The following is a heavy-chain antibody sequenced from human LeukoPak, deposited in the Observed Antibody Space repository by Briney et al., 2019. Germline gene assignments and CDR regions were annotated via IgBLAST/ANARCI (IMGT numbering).Heavy chain of an antibody. V-gene: IGHV3-13*01. J-gene: IGHJ6*02. CDR3: ARDPSGRGMDV. Sequence: GGSLRLSCAASGFTFSSYDMQWVRQVIGKGLEWVSAIGIAGDTHYSGSVKGRFTISRENAKNSLYLQMNSLRAGDTAVYYCARDPSGRGMDVWGQGTTVTVSS. CDR1: GFTFSSYD. D-gene: IGHD6-19*01. CDR2: IGIAGDT.